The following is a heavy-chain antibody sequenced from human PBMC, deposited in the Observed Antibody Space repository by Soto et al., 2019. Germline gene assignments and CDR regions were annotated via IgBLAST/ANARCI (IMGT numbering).Heavy chain of an antibody. CDR3: ARDRHTGDWLLLDSSYYYYGMDA. J-gene: IGHJ6*02. Sequence: PGGSLRLSCAASGFTFSSYTMNRVRQAPGKGLELVSSISSSSYIYYADSVKGRFTISRDNAKNSLYLQVNSLRADDTAVYYCARDRHTGDWLLLDSSYYYYGMDAWGQGTTVTVSS. CDR2: ISSSSYI. CDR1: GFTFSSYT. D-gene: IGHD3-9*01. V-gene: IGHV3-21*01.